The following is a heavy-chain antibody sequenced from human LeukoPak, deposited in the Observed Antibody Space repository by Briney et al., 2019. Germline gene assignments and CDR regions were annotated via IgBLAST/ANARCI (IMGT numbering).Heavy chain of an antibody. CDR2: IYYSGRT. V-gene: IGHV4-39*01. D-gene: IGHD3-22*01. Sequence: SETLSLTCSVSADSVSRSDSYWDWIRQPPGKGLEGVGTIYYSGRTYYSPSLKSRVTLSVDTPSNQFSLNLRSVTAADTAVYYCARRRYYDGSGYLEWGQGTLLSVSS. CDR3: ARRRYYDGSGYLE. J-gene: IGHJ1*01. CDR1: ADSVSRSDSY.